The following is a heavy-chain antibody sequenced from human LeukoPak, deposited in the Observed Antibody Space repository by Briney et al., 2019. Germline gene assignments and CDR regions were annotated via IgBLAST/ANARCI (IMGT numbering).Heavy chain of an antibody. D-gene: IGHD2-2*01. Sequence: PGGSLRLSCAASGFTFSSYSMNWVRQAPGKGLEWVAFIRYDGSNKYYADSVKGRFTISRDNSKNTLYLQMNSLRAEDTAVYYCAKDLRDIVVVPAAIFDYWGQGTLVTVSS. CDR1: GFTFSSYS. V-gene: IGHV3-30*02. CDR3: AKDLRDIVVVPAAIFDY. CDR2: IRYDGSNK. J-gene: IGHJ4*02.